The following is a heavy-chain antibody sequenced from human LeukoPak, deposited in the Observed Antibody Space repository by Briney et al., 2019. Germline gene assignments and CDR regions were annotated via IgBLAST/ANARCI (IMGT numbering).Heavy chain of an antibody. CDR1: GGSISSGGYY. Sequence: SETLSLTCTVSGGSISSGGYYWSWIRQPPGKGLEWIGYIYHSGSTYYNPSLKSRVTISVDRSKNQFSLKLSSVTAADTAVYYCARVRSTGYSSSWYDPWGQGTLVTVSS. V-gene: IGHV4-30-2*01. J-gene: IGHJ5*02. CDR3: ARVRSTGYSSSWYDP. CDR2: IYHSGST. D-gene: IGHD6-13*01.